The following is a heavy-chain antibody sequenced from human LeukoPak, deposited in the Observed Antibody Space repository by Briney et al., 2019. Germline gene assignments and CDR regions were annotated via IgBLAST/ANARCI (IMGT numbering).Heavy chain of an antibody. CDR1: GFIFSTYG. D-gene: IGHD1-14*01. CDR2: IWYDGSQR. Sequence: GGSLRLSCVASGFIFSTYGLHWVRQSPGRGLEWVAVIWYDGSQRYYADSVKGRFTISRDDSQNTIYLQMDSLRAEDTAVYYCATSSPRNYFDPWGQGTLVTVSS. V-gene: IGHV3-33*01. J-gene: IGHJ5*02. CDR3: ATSSPRNYFDP.